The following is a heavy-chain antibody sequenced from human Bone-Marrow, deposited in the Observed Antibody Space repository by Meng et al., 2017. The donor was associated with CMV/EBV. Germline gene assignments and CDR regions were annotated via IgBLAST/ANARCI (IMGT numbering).Heavy chain of an antibody. CDR2: INPNSGGT. V-gene: IGHV1-2*02. Sequence: TCAASGYTFTGYYMHWVRQAPGQGLEWMGWINPNSGGTNYAQKFQGRVTMTRDTSISTAYMELSRLRSDDTAVYYCARYARIAARPGWFDPWGQGTRVTVSS. J-gene: IGHJ5*02. CDR1: GYTFTGYY. D-gene: IGHD6-6*01. CDR3: ARYARIAARPGWFDP.